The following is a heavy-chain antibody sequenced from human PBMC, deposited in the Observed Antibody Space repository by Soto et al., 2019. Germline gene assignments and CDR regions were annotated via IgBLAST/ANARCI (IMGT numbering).Heavy chain of an antibody. CDR1: GGSISSSSYY. Sequence: SETLSLTCTVSGGSISSSSYYWGWIRQPPGKGLEWIGSIYYSGSTYYNPSLKSRVTISVDTSKNQFSLKLSSVTAADTAVYYCARGRNWFDPWGQGTLVTVS. CDR2: IYYSGST. CDR3: ARGRNWFDP. V-gene: IGHV4-39*01. J-gene: IGHJ5*02.